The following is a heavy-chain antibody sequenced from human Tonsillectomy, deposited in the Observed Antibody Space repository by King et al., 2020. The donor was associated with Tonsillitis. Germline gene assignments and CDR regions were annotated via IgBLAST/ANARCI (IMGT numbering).Heavy chain of an antibody. CDR3: EHAGYSKILDVFGDWFDS. CDR2: IYWDDDK. V-gene: IGHV2-5*02. Sequence: TLKESGPTLVKPTQTLTLTCSFSGFSFSTSGVAVAWIRQPPGKALEWLSIIYWDDDKHYSPSLKNRLTITKAASRNQVVLTINNVDPADTATYYCEHAGYSKILDVFGDWFDSWGQGTLVTVSS. CDR1: GFSFSTSGVA. D-gene: IGHD5-12*01. J-gene: IGHJ5*01.